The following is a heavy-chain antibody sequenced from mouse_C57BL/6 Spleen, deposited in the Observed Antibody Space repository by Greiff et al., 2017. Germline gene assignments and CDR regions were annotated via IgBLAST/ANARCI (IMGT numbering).Heavy chain of an antibody. Sequence: QVHVKQSGPGLVQPSQSLSITCTVSGFSLTSYGVHWVRQSPGKGLEWLGVIWRGGSTDYNAAFMSRLSITKDNSKSQVFFKMNSLQADDTAIYYCAKNGYYGSSYVDYFDYWGQGTTLTVSS. CDR3: AKNGYYGSSYVDYFDY. D-gene: IGHD1-1*01. CDR1: GFSLTSYG. J-gene: IGHJ2*01. V-gene: IGHV2-5*01. CDR2: IWRGGST.